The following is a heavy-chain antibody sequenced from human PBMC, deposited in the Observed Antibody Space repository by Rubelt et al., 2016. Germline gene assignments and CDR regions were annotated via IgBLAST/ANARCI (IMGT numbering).Heavy chain of an antibody. Sequence: QVQLQESGPGLVKPSETLSLTCTVSGVSITSSYWSWIRHPPGKGLEWIGYIHYSGSTNYNPSLKSRATISTDTSKNQISLWRNSVTAADTAAYYCARQLSTFGGLIVNYFDYWGQGTLVTVSS. J-gene: IGHJ4*02. V-gene: IGHV4-59*08. CDR1: GVSITSSY. CDR3: ARQLSTFGGLIVNYFDY. CDR2: IHYSGST. D-gene: IGHD3-16*02.